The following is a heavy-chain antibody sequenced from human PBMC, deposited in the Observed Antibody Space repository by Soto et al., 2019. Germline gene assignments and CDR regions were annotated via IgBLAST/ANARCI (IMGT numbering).Heavy chain of an antibody. J-gene: IGHJ4*02. V-gene: IGHV4-39*01. D-gene: IGHD6-6*01. Sequence: SETLSLTCTVSGGSISSSSYYWGWIRQPPGKGLEWIGSIYYSGSTYYNPSLKSRVTISVDTSKNQFSLKLSSVTAADTAVYYCARLNSGSSSPSFYFDYWGQGTLVTVSS. CDR1: GGSISSSSYY. CDR2: IYYSGST. CDR3: ARLNSGSSSPSFYFDY.